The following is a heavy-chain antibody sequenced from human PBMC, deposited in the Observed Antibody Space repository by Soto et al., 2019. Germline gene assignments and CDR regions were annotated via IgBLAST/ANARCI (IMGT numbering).Heavy chain of an antibody. CDR3: ARALSGSYYIFDY. J-gene: IGHJ4*02. V-gene: IGHV6-1*01. CDR2: TYYRSKWYY. CDR1: GDSVSSNSAT. D-gene: IGHD3-10*01. Sequence: PSQTLSLTCAMSGDSVSSNSATWNWIRQSPSRGLEWLGRTYYRSKWYYDYAVSVKSRVSIDPDTAKNQLSLQLKSVTPEDTAVYYCARALSGSYYIFDYWGQGTSLTVSS.